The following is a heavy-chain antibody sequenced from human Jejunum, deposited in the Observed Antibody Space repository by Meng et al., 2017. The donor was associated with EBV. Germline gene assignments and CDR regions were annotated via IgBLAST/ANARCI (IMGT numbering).Heavy chain of an antibody. D-gene: IGHD3-16*01. J-gene: IGHJ4*02. V-gene: IGHV3-30-3*01. Sequence: VPLGEAGGGVVQPGRALRLSCAASGFTFSGHAMHWGRQAQGKGLKWVALISNDGNNKYYADSVKGRFTTSRDNSKNTLYLQMNSLRVDDAALYYCTREWGADYWGQGTLVTVSS. CDR2: ISNDGNNK. CDR1: GFTFSGHA. CDR3: TREWGADY.